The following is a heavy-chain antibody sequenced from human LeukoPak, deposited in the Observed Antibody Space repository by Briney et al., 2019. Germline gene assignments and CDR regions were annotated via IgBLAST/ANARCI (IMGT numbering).Heavy chain of an antibody. D-gene: IGHD6-13*01. CDR1: GFIYSSYA. V-gene: IGHV3-23*01. CDR3: AKDSAYNSRWYSSFDH. CDR2: ISGSGDTT. Sequence: GGSLRLSCAASGFIYSSYAMSWVRQAPGKGLEWVSPISGSGDTTYYAVSVKGRFTISRDNSKNTLYLQMKSLRAEDTAVYYCAKDSAYNSRWYSSFDHWGQGTLVTVSS. J-gene: IGHJ4*02.